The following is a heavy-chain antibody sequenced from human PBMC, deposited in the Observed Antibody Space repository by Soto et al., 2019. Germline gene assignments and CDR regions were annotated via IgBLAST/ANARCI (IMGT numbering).Heavy chain of an antibody. V-gene: IGHV1-18*01. J-gene: IGHJ6*03. Sequence: QVQLVQSGAEVKKPGASVKVSCKASGFTFTSYGVIWVRQAPGQGLEWMGWISGYNGNTNYANNVQGRVTMTIDTSTSTGDMELRGLRSDDTAVYFCARRPGETTNYYFYMDGWGKGTRVTVSS. CDR3: ARRPGETTNYYFYMDG. CDR1: GFTFTSYG. D-gene: IGHD3-16*01. CDR2: ISGYNGNT.